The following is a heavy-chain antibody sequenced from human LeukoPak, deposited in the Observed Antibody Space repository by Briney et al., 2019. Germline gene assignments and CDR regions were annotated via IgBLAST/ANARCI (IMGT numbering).Heavy chain of an antibody. CDR3: VRSPSYSSSWYALDS. Sequence: QPGGSLRLSCEASGFTFSGYDMHWVRQATGKGLEWVSAIGTTGDTYYSDSVRGRFTISRENAKNSLDLQMNSLRAGDTAVYYCVRSPSYSSSWYALDSWGQGTLVTVSS. CDR2: IGTTGDT. J-gene: IGHJ4*02. V-gene: IGHV3-13*01. CDR1: GFTFSGYD. D-gene: IGHD6-13*01.